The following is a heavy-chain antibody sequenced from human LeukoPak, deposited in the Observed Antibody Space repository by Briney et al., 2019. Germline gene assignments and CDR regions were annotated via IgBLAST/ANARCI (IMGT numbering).Heavy chain of an antibody. D-gene: IGHD3-10*01. CDR1: GYTFTGYY. CDR3: AKNGHGSGSYYPRTKYYFDY. Sequence: GASVKVSCKASGYTFTGYYMHWVRQAPGQGLEWMGWINPNSGGTNYAQKFQGRVTMTRDTSISTAYMELSRLRSDDTAVYYCAKNGHGSGSYYPRTKYYFDYWGQGTLVTVSS. CDR2: INPNSGGT. J-gene: IGHJ4*02. V-gene: IGHV1-2*02.